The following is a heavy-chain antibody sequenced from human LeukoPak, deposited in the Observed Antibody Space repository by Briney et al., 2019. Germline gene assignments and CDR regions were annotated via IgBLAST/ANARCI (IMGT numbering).Heavy chain of an antibody. CDR2: LNPDSGGT. CDR3: ARGAHSGTYFLIDY. V-gene: IGHV1-2*02. J-gene: IGHJ4*02. Sequence: ASVKVSCKAPGYTFTGYYMHWVRQAPGQGPEWMGWLNPDSGGTNYAQKFQARVTMTRDTSITTAYMELRRLTSDDTAVYYCARGAHSGTYFLIDYWGQGTLVTVSS. D-gene: IGHD1-26*01. CDR1: GYTFTGYY.